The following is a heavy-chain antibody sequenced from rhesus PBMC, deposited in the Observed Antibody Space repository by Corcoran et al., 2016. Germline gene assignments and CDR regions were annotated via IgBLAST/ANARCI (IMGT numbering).Heavy chain of an antibody. V-gene: IGHV1-198*02. Sequence: QVQLVQSGAEVKKPGASVKVSCKASGFTFGRYAISWVRQAPGQGLEWMGLIIPLVGITKSAEKFQGRVTSTADTSTSTAYMELSSLRSEDTAVYYCARGLYCTGSGCSDEADYWGQGVLVTVSS. CDR1: GFTFGRYA. J-gene: IGHJ4*01. CDR2: IIPLVGIT. CDR3: ARGLYCTGSGCSDEADY. D-gene: IGHD2-21*01.